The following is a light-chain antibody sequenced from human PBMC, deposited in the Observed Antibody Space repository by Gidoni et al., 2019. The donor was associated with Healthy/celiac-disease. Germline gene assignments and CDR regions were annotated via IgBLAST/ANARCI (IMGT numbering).Light chain of an antibody. CDR1: SSDIGGYNY. J-gene: IGLJ3*02. CDR2: EVN. Sequence: QSALTQPPSASGSPGQSVTISCTGTSSDIGGYNYVSWYQQHPGKAPKLLIYEVNKRPSGVPDRFSGSKSGSTASLTVSGLQAEDEADYYCSSYAGSNNFWVFGGGTKLTVL. V-gene: IGLV2-8*01. CDR3: SSYAGSNNFWV.